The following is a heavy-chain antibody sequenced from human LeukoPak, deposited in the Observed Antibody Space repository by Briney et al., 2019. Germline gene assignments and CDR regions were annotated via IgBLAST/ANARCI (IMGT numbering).Heavy chain of an antibody. CDR2: ISGSGGST. V-gene: IGHV3-23*01. Sequence: GGSLRLSCAASGFTFSSYAMSWVRQAPGKGLEWVSAISGSGGSTYYADSVKGRFTISRDNSKNTLYLQMNSLRAEDTAVYYCAKGRGSSWYGHYFDYWGQGTLVTVSS. J-gene: IGHJ4*02. CDR3: AKGRGSSWYGHYFDY. D-gene: IGHD6-13*01. CDR1: GFTFSSYA.